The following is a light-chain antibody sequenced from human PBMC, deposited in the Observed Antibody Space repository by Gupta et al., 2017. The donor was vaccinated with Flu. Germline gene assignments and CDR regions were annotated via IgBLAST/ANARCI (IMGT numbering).Light chain of an antibody. CDR2: NAS. CDR1: QSVSSN. Sequence: EVVMTQSPATLSVSPGDSATLSCRASQSVSSNLAWYRQKPGQAPRLLIYNASTRNTGIPARFSGSGSGTEFTLTISGLQSEDFAVYYCQQYNNWPLTFGGGTKVEIK. J-gene: IGKJ4*01. V-gene: IGKV3-15*01. CDR3: QQYNNWPLT.